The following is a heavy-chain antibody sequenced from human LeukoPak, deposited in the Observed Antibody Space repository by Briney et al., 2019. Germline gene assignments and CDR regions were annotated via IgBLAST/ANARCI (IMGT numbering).Heavy chain of an antibody. V-gene: IGHV3-21*01. J-gene: IGHJ4*02. CDR3: ASTLDLDY. CDR2: ITSSRSYM. Sequence: GLEWVSSITSSRSYMYYADSVKGRFTISRDNAKNSLYLQMNSLRAEDTAVYYCASTLDLDYWGQGTLVTVSS.